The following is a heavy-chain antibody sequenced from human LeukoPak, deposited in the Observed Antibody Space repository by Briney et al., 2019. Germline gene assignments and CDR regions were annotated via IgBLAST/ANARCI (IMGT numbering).Heavy chain of an antibody. Sequence: SETLSLTCTVSGGSISSYYWSWIRQPPGKGLEWIGYIYYSGSTNYNPSPKSRVTISVDTSKNQFSLKLSSVTAADTAVYYCARETPGRGVDYWGQGTLVTVSS. J-gene: IGHJ4*02. CDR3: ARETPGRGVDY. CDR2: IYYSGST. V-gene: IGHV4-59*01. CDR1: GGSISSYY. D-gene: IGHD2-15*01.